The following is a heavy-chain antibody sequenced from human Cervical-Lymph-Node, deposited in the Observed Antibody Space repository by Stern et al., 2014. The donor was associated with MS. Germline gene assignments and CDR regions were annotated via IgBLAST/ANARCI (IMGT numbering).Heavy chain of an antibody. V-gene: IGHV2-70*01. J-gene: IGHJ6*02. CDR3: ARIRGQPRGYYGMDV. CDR1: GFSLSTSGMC. D-gene: IGHD1-1*01. CDR2: IVCDDDK. Sequence: QVTLRESGPALVKPTQTLTLTCTFSGFSLSTSGMCVSWLRHPPGKALEWLALIVCDDDKYYRTSPNTMLTISKDTSKNQVVLTGTNMDPVDTATYYCARIRGQPRGYYGMDVWGQGTTVTVSS.